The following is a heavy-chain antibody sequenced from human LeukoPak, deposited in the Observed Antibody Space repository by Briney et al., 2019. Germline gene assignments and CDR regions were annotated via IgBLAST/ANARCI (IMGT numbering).Heavy chain of an antibody. J-gene: IGHJ4*02. CDR1: GFTFSSYS. V-gene: IGHV3-30*03. D-gene: IGHD3-9*01. Sequence: GGSLRLSCAASGFTFSSYSMNWVRQAPGKGLEWVAVMSYDGSDKVYADSVKGRFTISRDNSKNTLYLQMNSLGAEDTAVYYCARGGDYDILTGYSDFDYWGQGTLVTVSS. CDR2: MSYDGSDK. CDR3: ARGGDYDILTGYSDFDY.